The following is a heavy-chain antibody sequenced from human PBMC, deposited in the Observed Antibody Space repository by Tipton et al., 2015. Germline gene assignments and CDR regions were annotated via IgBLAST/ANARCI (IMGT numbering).Heavy chain of an antibody. Sequence: QLVQSGAEVKKPGEPLRISCLGSGYSFTGYWISWVRQMPGKGLEWMGRIDPDGSYTNYSPSFQGHVTISADKSTSTAYLRWSSLKASDTAMYYCARRGLDDGFDLWGQGTMVTVSS. CDR3: ARRGLDDGFDL. J-gene: IGHJ3*01. CDR1: GYSFTGYW. D-gene: IGHD3-10*01. CDR2: IDPDGSYT. V-gene: IGHV5-10-1*01.